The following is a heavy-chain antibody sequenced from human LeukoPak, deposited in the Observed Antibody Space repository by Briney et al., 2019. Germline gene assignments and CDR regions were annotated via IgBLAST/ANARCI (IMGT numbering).Heavy chain of an antibody. CDR3: AKDAEKWWGLRGPFDY. V-gene: IGHV3-30*04. D-gene: IGHD1-26*01. CDR2: ISYDGSNK. CDR1: GFTFSSYA. J-gene: IGHJ4*02. Sequence: PGGSLRLSCAASGFTFSSYAMHWVRQAPGKGLEWVAVISYDGSNKYYADSVKGRFTISRDNSKNTLYLQMNSLRAEDTAVYYCAKDAEKWWGLRGPFDYWGQGTLVTVSS.